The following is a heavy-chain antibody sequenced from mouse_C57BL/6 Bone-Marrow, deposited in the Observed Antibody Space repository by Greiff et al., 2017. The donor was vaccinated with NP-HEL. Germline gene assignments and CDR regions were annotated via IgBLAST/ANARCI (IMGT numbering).Heavy chain of an antibody. V-gene: IGHV1-85*01. CDR3: ARSYPYGSIPFAY. J-gene: IGHJ3*01. D-gene: IGHD1-1*01. CDR1: GYTFTSYD. Sequence: QVQLKESGPKLVKPGASVKLSCKASGYTFTSYDINWVKQRPGQGLEWIGWIYPRDGSTKYNETFKAKATLTVDTSSSTAYMELHSLTSEDSAVYFCARSYPYGSIPFAYWGQGTLVTVSA. CDR2: IYPRDGST.